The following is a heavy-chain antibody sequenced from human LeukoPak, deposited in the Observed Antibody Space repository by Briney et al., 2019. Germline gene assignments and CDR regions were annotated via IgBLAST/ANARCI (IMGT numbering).Heavy chain of an antibody. Sequence: GGSLRLSCAASGFTVFNYWMSWVRQAPGKGLEWVANINLDGSQKYYVDSLKGRFTISRDNAKNSLYLQMDSLRVEDTAVYYCARDVDYANPRHDYWGQGTLVTVSS. D-gene: IGHD4/OR15-4a*01. CDR2: INLDGSQK. CDR3: ARDVDYANPRHDY. V-gene: IGHV3-7*01. J-gene: IGHJ4*02. CDR1: GFTVFNYW.